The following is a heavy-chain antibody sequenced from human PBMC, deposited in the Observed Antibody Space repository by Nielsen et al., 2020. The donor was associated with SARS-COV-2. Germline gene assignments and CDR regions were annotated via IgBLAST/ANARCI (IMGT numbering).Heavy chain of an antibody. Sequence: SETLSFTCTVSGGSISSYYWSWIRQPPGKGLEWIGYIYYSGSTNYNPSLKSRVTISVDTSKNQFSLKLSSVTAADTAVYYCARESPGDGWFDPWGQGTLVTVSS. CDR1: GGSISSYY. CDR3: ARESPGDGWFDP. D-gene: IGHD3-16*01. CDR2: IYYSGST. V-gene: IGHV4-59*01. J-gene: IGHJ5*02.